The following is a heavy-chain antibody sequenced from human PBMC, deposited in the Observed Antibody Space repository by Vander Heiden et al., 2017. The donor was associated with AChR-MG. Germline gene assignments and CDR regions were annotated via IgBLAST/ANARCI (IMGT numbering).Heavy chain of an antibody. V-gene: IGHV3-30*18. CDR3: AKDELWFRELGTGYMDV. J-gene: IGHJ6*03. D-gene: IGHD3-10*01. CDR2: ISYDGSNK. Sequence: QVQLVESGGGVVQPGRSLRPSCAASGFTFSSYGVPWVRQAPGKGLEWVAVISYDGSNKYYADSVKGRFTISRDNSKNTLYLQMNSLRAEDTAVYYCAKDELWFRELGTGYMDVWGKGTTVTVSS. CDR1: GFTFSSYG.